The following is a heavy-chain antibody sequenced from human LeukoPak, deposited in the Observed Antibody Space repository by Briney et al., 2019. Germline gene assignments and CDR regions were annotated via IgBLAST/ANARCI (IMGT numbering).Heavy chain of an antibody. CDR2: IYYSGST. Sequence: SETLSLTCTVSGGSISSYYWSWIRQPPGKGLEWIGYIYYSGSTYYNPSLKSRVTISVDTSKNQFSLKLSSVTAADTAVYYCARSYCSSTSCYSNPYYFDYWGQGTLVTVSS. J-gene: IGHJ4*02. CDR1: GGSISSYY. CDR3: ARSYCSSTSCYSNPYYFDY. D-gene: IGHD2-2*02. V-gene: IGHV4-30-4*08.